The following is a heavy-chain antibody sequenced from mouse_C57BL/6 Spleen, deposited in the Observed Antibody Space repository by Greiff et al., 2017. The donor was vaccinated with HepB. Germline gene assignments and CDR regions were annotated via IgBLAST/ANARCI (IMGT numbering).Heavy chain of an antibody. CDR3: ARSELRYGSSN. V-gene: IGHV1-61*01. CDR2: IYPSDSET. D-gene: IGHD1-1*01. J-gene: IGHJ2*01. CDR1: GYTFTSYW. Sequence: QVQLQQSGAELVRPGSSVKLSCKASGYTFTSYWMDWVKQRPGQGLEWIGNIYPSDSETHYNQKFKDKATLTVDKSSSTAYMQLSSLTSEDSAVYYCARSELRYGSSNWGQGTTLTVSS.